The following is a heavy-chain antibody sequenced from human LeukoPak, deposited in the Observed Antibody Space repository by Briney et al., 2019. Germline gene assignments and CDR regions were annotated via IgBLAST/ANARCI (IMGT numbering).Heavy chain of an antibody. D-gene: IGHD3-16*01. Sequence: PSETLSLTCTVSGGSISSYYWSWIRQPPGKGLKWIGRIYTSGSTNYNPSLKSRVTMSVDTSKNQFSLKLSSVTAADTAVYYCARDDPTLGFDYWGQGTLVTVSS. CDR2: IYTSGST. CDR3: ARDDPTLGFDY. CDR1: GGSISSYY. V-gene: IGHV4-4*07. J-gene: IGHJ4*02.